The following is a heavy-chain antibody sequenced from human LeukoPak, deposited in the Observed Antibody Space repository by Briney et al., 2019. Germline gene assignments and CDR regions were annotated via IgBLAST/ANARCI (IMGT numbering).Heavy chain of an antibody. CDR3: SHTAEDAFDI. V-gene: IGHV3-30-3*01. J-gene: IGHJ3*02. CDR2: ISYDGSNK. D-gene: IGHD5-18*01. Sequence: GGSLRLSCAASGFTFSSYAVHWVRQAPGKGLEWVAVISYDGSNKYYADSVKGRFTISRDNAKNSLYLQMNSLRAEDTAVYYCSHTAEDAFDIWGQGTMVTVSS. CDR1: GFTFSSYA.